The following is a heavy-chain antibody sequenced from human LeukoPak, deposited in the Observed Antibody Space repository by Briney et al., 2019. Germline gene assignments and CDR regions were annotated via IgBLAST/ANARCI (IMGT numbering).Heavy chain of an antibody. CDR2: IYYSGST. J-gene: IGHJ3*02. V-gene: IGHV4-31*03. CDR3: ARVGVVPAAIPDGFDI. CDR1: GGSISSGGYY. D-gene: IGHD2-2*01. Sequence: SETLSLTCTVSGGSISSGGYYWSWIRQHPGKGLEWIGYIYYSGSTYYNPSLKSRVTISVDTSKNQFSLKLSSVTAADTAVYYCARVGVVPAAIPDGFDIWGQGTMVTVSS.